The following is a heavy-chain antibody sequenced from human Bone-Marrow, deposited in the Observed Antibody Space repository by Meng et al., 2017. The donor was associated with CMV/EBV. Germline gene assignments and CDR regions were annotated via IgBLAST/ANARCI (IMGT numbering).Heavy chain of an antibody. CDR3: ARADSTIFGVVIIRDGAFDI. CDR2: ISYDGSNK. D-gene: IGHD3-3*01. CDR1: GFTFSSYA. Sequence: GGSLRLSCAASGFTFSSYAMHWVRQAPGKGLEWVAVISYDGSNKYYADSVKGRFTISRDNSKNTLYLQMNSLRAEDTAVYYCARADSTIFGVVIIRDGAFDIWGQGTMVTV. V-gene: IGHV3-30-3*01. J-gene: IGHJ3*02.